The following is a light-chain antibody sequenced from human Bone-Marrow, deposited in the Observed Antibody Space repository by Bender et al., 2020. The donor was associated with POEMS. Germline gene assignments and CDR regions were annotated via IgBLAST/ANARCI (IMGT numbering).Light chain of an antibody. CDR1: SSDVGSYNL. Sequence: QSALTQPASVSGSPGQSITISCTGTSSDVGSYNLVSWFQQHPGKVPKVIIYEGSQRPSGVSNRFSGSKSGNTASLTISGLQAEDETDYYCCSYAGSNTWVFGGGTKLTVL. CDR3: CSYAGSNTWV. V-gene: IGLV2-23*01. J-gene: IGLJ3*02. CDR2: EGS.